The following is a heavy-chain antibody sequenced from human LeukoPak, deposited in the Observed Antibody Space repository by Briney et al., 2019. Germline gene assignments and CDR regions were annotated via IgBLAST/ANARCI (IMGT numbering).Heavy chain of an antibody. D-gene: IGHD5-12*01. Sequence: SETLSLTCTVSGGSISSYYWSWIRQPAGKGLEWIGRIYTSGSTDYNPSLKSRVTMSVDKSKNHLSLKLSSVTAADTAVYYCARGRVWLRQFDYWGQGTLVTVSS. CDR2: IYTSGST. V-gene: IGHV4-4*07. J-gene: IGHJ4*02. CDR3: ARGRVWLRQFDY. CDR1: GGSISSYY.